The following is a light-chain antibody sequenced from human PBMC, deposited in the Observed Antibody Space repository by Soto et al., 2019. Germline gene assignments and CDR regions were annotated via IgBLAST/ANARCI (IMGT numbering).Light chain of an antibody. Sequence: EIVLTQSPDTLSLSAGERATLSCRASQSVSSNYLAWFQQKPGQAPRLLIYGASSRASGIPDRFSGSGSGTDFTLTISRLEPEGFAVYYCQQYGRSPRTFGQGTKVEIK. CDR2: GAS. J-gene: IGKJ1*01. V-gene: IGKV3-20*01. CDR1: QSVSSNY. CDR3: QQYGRSPRT.